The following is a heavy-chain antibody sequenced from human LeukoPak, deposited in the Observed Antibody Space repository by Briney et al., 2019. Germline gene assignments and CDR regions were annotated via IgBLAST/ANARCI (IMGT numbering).Heavy chain of an antibody. CDR3: AKARGYYYMDV. V-gene: IGHV3-9*01. J-gene: IGHJ6*03. Sequence: GGSLRLSCAASGFTFSSYGMHWVRQAPGKGLEWVSGISWNSGSIGYADSVKGRFTISRDNAKNSLYLQMNSLRAEDTALYYCAKARGYYYMDVWGKGTTVTVSS. CDR1: GFTFSSYG. CDR2: ISWNSGSI.